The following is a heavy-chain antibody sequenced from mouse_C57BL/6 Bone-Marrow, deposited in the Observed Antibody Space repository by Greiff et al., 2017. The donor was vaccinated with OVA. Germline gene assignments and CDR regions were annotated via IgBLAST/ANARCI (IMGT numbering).Heavy chain of an antibody. CDR2: INPGSGGT. CDR1: GYAFTNYL. J-gene: IGHJ2*01. Sequence: VQLQQSGAELVRPGTSVKVSCKASGYAFTNYLIEWVKQRPGQGLEWIGVINPGSGGTNYNEKFKGKATLTADKSSSTAYMQLSSLTSEDSAVYFCARSTPRFDYWGQGTTLTVSS. CDR3: ARSTPRFDY. V-gene: IGHV1-54*01.